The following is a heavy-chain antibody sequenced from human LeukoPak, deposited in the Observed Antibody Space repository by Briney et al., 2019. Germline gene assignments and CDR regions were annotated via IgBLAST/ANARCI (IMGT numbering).Heavy chain of an antibody. J-gene: IGHJ6*03. V-gene: IGHV3-48*03. CDR3: ARDARLGEVTYYMDV. CDR1: GFTFSSYE. Sequence: PGGSLRLSCAASGFTFSSYEMNWVRQAPGKWLEWVSYISSSGSTIYYADSVKGRFTISRDNAKNSLYLQMNSLRAEDTAVYYCARDARLGEVTYYMDVWGKGTTVTVSS. CDR2: ISSSGSTI. D-gene: IGHD3-16*01.